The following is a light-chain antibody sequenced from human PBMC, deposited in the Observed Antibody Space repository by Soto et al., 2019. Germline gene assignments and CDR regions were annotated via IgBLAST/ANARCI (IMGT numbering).Light chain of an antibody. CDR3: SSYTTSSSYV. J-gene: IGLJ1*01. CDR1: SSDVVGYIY. V-gene: IGLV2-14*01. CDR2: DVT. Sequence: QSVLTQPASVSGSPGQSITISCTGTSSDVVGYIYVSWYQQHPGKAPKLMIYDVTSRPSGVSYRFSGSKSGNTASLTISGLQAEDEADYYCSSYTTSSSYVFGTGTKVTVL.